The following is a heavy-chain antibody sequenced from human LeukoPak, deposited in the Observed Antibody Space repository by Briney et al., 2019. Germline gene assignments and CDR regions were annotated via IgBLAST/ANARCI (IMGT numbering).Heavy chain of an antibody. CDR3: ARVYSYGYIDY. CDR2: IYYSGST. Sequence: SETLSLTCTVSGGSISSYYWSWIRQPPGKGLEWIGYIYYSGSTNYNPSLMSRVTISVDTSKNQFSLKLSSVTAADTAVYYCARVYSYGYIDYWGQGTLVTVSS. J-gene: IGHJ4*02. CDR1: GGSISSYY. V-gene: IGHV4-59*01. D-gene: IGHD5-18*01.